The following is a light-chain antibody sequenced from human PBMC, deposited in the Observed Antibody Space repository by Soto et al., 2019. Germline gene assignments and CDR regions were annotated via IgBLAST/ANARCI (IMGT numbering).Light chain of an antibody. CDR1: QSVSSNY. CDR2: GVS. V-gene: IGKV3-20*01. CDR3: QHYGTSPPYT. Sequence: EIVLTQSPGTLSLSPGERATLSCRASQSVSSNYLAWFQQKPGQAPRLLIYGVSSRATAIPDRFSGSGSGTDFTLTISRLDPEDFAVYYCQHYGTSPPYTFGQGTKLEIK. J-gene: IGKJ2*01.